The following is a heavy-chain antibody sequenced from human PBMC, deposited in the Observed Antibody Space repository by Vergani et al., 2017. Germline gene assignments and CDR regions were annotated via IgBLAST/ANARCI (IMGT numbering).Heavy chain of an antibody. D-gene: IGHD2-15*01. V-gene: IGHV5-51*01. CDR3: ARRGYCSGGSCYSSPYYYYYGMDV. CDR1: GSSFTSYW. Sequence: EVQLVQSGAEVKKPGESLKISCKGSGSSFTSYWIGWVRQMPGKGLEWMGIIDPGDSDTRYSPSFQGQVTISADKSISTAYLQWSSLKASDTAMYYCARRGYCSGGSCYSSPYYYYYGMDVWGQGTTVTVSS. CDR2: IDPGDSDT. J-gene: IGHJ6*02.